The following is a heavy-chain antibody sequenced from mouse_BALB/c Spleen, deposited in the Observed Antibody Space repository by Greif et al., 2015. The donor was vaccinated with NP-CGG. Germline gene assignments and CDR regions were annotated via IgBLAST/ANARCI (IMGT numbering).Heavy chain of an antibody. J-gene: IGHJ2*01. CDR1: GYSITSGYY. V-gene: IGHV3-6*02. D-gene: IGHD2-1*01. Sequence: EVQLQQSGPGLVKPSQSLSLTCSVTGYSITSGYYWNWIRQFPGNKLEWMGYISYDGSNNYNPSLKNRISITRDTSKNQFFLKLNSVTTEDTATYYCARGNGNYRYWGQGTTLTVSS. CDR2: ISYDGSN. CDR3: ARGNGNYRY.